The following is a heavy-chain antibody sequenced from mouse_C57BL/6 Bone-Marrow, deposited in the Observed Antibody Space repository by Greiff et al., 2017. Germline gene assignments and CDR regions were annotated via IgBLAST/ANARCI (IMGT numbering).Heavy chain of an antibody. J-gene: IGHJ2*01. D-gene: IGHD2-2*01. V-gene: IGHV1-64*01. CDR1: GYTFTSYW. CDR2: IHPNSGST. Sequence: QVQLQQPGAELVKPGASVKLSCKASGYTFTSYWMHWVKQRPGPGLEWIGMIHPNSGSTNYNEKFKSKATLTVDKSSSKAYMQLSSLTSEDSAVYYCARLGGYDGGDPDYWGQGTTLTVSS. CDR3: ARLGGYDGGDPDY.